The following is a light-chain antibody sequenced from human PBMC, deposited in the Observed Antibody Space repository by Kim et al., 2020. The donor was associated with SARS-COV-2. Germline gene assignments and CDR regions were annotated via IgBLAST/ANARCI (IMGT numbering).Light chain of an antibody. Sequence: SPGQRATLPCRASQSIRSNLAWYQKKPGQAPRLLIYGASTRATGIPARFSGTGSGTEFTLTISSLQSEDFAVYYCHQYNFWPPWTFGQGTKVDIK. J-gene: IGKJ1*01. V-gene: IGKV3-15*01. CDR3: HQYNFWPPWT. CDR2: GAS. CDR1: QSIRSN.